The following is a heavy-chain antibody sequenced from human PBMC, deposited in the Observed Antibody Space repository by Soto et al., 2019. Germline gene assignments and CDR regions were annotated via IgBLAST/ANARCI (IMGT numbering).Heavy chain of an antibody. CDR3: ARVGPWVPYYYDSSPYTFENWFDP. CDR1: GYSISSCYY. CDR2: TYHGGST. J-gene: IGHJ5*02. Sequence: SETLSLTCAVSGYSISSCYYWGWLRQPPGKGLECSGITYHGGSTYYNPSLNSRVTLSIDMTNNHVSLILNSVTAADTAVYYCARVGPWVPYYYDSSPYTFENWFDPWGQGTLVTVSS. V-gene: IGHV4-38-2*01. D-gene: IGHD3-22*01.